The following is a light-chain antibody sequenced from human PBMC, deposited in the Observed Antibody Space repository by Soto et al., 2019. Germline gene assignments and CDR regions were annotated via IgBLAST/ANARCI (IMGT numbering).Light chain of an antibody. CDR1: ISDVGGSNY. V-gene: IGLV2-14*01. CDR2: EVS. Sequence: QSPLIQPASVSGSPGQSINISCTGTISDVGGSNYISWYQHHPHRAPKLLIYEVSYRPSGVSNRFSGSKSDNTASLTISGLQAEDEADYYCSSYTSSNTLEVFGIGTKVTVL. J-gene: IGLJ1*01. CDR3: SSYTSSNTLEV.